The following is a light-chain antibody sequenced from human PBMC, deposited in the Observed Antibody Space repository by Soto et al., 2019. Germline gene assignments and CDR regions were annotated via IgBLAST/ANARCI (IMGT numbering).Light chain of an antibody. V-gene: IGKV1-5*01. CDR3: QHYKNYSYS. CDR2: DAS. J-gene: IGKJ2*03. CDR1: QPVNTF. Sequence: IQMTQSPSTVSASVGDSVTISCRASQPVNTFLAWYQQKPGGAPKVVIFDASNLGSGVPSRFSGSGFGTEFTLSLTSLQPDDFATYYCQHYKNYSYSFGQGTKVDIK.